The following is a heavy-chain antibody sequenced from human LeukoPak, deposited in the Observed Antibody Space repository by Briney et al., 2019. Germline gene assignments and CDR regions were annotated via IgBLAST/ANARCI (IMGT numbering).Heavy chain of an antibody. Sequence: GGSLRLSCAASGFTFSTYAIHWVRQAPGKGLEWVAVIWFDGSEQYYADSVKGRFIISRDNSKSTSDLQMNSLRAEDTAVYYCAREGDSRWGELSPWGQGTLVTVSA. CDR1: GFTFSTYA. V-gene: IGHV3-33*01. J-gene: IGHJ1*01. CDR3: AREGDSRWGELSP. CDR2: IWFDGSEQ. D-gene: IGHD3-16*02.